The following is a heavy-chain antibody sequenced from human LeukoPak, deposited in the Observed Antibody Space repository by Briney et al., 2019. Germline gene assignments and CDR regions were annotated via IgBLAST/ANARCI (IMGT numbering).Heavy chain of an antibody. CDR1: GFTFSSYA. D-gene: IGHD5-24*01. V-gene: IGHV3-30-3*01. Sequence: PGRSLRLSCAASGFTFSSYAMHWVRQAPGKGLEWVAVISYDGSNKYYADSVKGRFTISRDNSKNTLYLQMNSLRAEDTAVYYCARGGVEMATIGYHDYWGQGTLVTVSS. J-gene: IGHJ4*02. CDR2: ISYDGSNK. CDR3: ARGGVEMATIGYHDY.